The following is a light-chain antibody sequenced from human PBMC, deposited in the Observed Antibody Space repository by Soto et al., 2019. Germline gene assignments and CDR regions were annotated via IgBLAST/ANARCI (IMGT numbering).Light chain of an antibody. CDR2: AAS. V-gene: IGKV1-27*01. J-gene: IGKJ3*01. CDR3: QKYSSVPV. Sequence: DIQMTQSPTSLSASVGDRVTITFRASQGIRNFVAWYQQKPGKAPKLLIYAASTLQSGVPSRFSGSGSGTDFPLTINSLQPEDVATYSCQKYSSVPVFGPGTKVEIK. CDR1: QGIRNF.